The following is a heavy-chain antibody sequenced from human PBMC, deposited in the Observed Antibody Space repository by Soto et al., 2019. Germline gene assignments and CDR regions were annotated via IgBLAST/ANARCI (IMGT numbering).Heavy chain of an antibody. V-gene: IGHV3-64D*06. CDR1: GFTFSSYA. J-gene: IGHJ6*02. CDR3: AKANTAMPQYYYGMDV. Sequence: GGSLRLSCSASGFTFSSYAMHWVRQAPGQGLEYVSAISSSGDSTYYADSVKGRFTISRDNSKNTLYLQMSSLRTEDTAVYYCAKANTAMPQYYYGMDVWGQGTTVTVSS. D-gene: IGHD5-18*01. CDR2: ISSSGDST.